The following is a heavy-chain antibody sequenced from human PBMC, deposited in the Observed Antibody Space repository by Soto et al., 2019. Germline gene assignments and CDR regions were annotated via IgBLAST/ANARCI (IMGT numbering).Heavy chain of an antibody. V-gene: IGHV4-4*09. CDR3: ARGGGYYYMDV. J-gene: IGHJ6*03. Sequence: SETLSLTCTVSGGPISNYYWSWIRQPPGKGLQWIGIIYTSGSINYNPSLKSRVTVSVDTSKNQFSLKLTSVTAADTAMYYCARGGGYYYMDVWDKGTTVTV. CDR2: IYTSGSI. CDR1: GGPISNYY. D-gene: IGHD3-16*01.